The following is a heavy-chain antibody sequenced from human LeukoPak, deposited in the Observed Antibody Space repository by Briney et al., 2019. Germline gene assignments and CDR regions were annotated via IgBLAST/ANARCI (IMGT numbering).Heavy chain of an antibody. CDR1: GYTFTSYG. Sequence: VASVKVSCKASGYTFTSYGITWVRQAPGQGLEWMGWISAYNGNTKYAQKLQGRVTMTTDTSTSTAYMEVRSLRSDDAAVYYCARDHEEQRDYWGQGTLVTVSS. V-gene: IGHV1-18*01. CDR3: ARDHEEQRDY. CDR2: ISAYNGNT. D-gene: IGHD6-25*01. J-gene: IGHJ4*02.